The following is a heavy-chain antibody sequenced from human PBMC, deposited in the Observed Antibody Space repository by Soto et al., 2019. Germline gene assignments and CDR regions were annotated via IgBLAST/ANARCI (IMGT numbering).Heavy chain of an antibody. D-gene: IGHD6-13*01. CDR3: ATGGRYSSSWYDAFDI. Sequence: ASVKVSCKVSGYTLTELSMHWVRQAPGKGLEWMGGFDPEDGETIYAQKFQGRVTMTEDTSTDTAYMELSSLRSEDTAVYYCATGGRYSSSWYDAFDIWGQGTMVTVSS. CDR1: GYTLTELS. CDR2: FDPEDGET. J-gene: IGHJ3*02. V-gene: IGHV1-24*01.